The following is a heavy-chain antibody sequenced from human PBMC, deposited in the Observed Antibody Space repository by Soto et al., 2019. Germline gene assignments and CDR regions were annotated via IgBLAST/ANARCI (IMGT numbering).Heavy chain of an antibody. CDR3: AKDGSLFLALPAAVNS. V-gene: IGHV3-23*01. Sequence: SGGPLRLSCAASGFTFNNYAMSWVRQAPGKGLEWVSAISRSGDSTYYADFVKGRFTIARDYSKNTLYLQMSSLRAEDTVVYYCAKDGSLFLALPAAVNSWGQGTLVTVSS. J-gene: IGHJ4*02. CDR2: ISRSGDST. D-gene: IGHD6-13*01. CDR1: GFTFNNYA.